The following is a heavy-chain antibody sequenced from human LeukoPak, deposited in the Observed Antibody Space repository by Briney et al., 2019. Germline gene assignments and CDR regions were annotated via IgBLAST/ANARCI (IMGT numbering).Heavy chain of an antibody. CDR2: IYYSGST. J-gene: IGHJ4*02. Sequence: PSETLSLTCTVSGGSISSYYWSWIRQPPEKGLEWIGYIYYSGSTNYNPSLKSRVTMSVDTSKNQFSLKLSSVTAADTAVYYCARVDGYSGYAPADYFDYWGQGTLVTVSS. D-gene: IGHD5-12*01. V-gene: IGHV4-59*01. CDR1: GGSISSYY. CDR3: ARVDGYSGYAPADYFDY.